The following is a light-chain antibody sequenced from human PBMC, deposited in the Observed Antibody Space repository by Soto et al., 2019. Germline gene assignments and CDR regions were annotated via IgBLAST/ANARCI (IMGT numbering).Light chain of an antibody. J-gene: IGKJ2*01. CDR1: QSISSW. V-gene: IGKV1-5*01. Sequence: DIQMTQSPSTLSASVGDRVTITCRASQSISSWLAWYQQKPGKAPKLLIYDASSLESGVPSRFSGSGSGTEFTLTISSLQPDDFATYDCQQYNSYLYTFGQGTKLEI. CDR3: QQYNSYLYT. CDR2: DAS.